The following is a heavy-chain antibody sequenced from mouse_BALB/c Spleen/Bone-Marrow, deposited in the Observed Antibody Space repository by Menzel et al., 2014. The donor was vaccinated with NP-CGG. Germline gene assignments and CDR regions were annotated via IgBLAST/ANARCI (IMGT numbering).Heavy chain of an antibody. Sequence: EVKLQESGPGLVKPSQSLSLTCSATGYSITSGYYWNWNRQFPGNKLEWMGYISYDGSNNYNPSLKNRISITRDTSKNQFFMKLNSVTTEDTAAYYCAREPYSYDVRYYAMDYWGQGTSVTVSS. J-gene: IGHJ4*01. CDR3: AREPYSYDVRYYAMDY. CDR1: GYSITSGYY. CDR2: ISYDGSN. D-gene: IGHD2-12*01. V-gene: IGHV3-6*02.